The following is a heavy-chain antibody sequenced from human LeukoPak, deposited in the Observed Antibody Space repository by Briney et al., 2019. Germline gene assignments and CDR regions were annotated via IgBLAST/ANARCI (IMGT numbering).Heavy chain of an antibody. J-gene: IGHJ4*02. D-gene: IGHD1-26*01. CDR2: INHSGST. CDR3: ASRSEKVAASGSYRY. CDR1: GGSFSGYY. V-gene: IGHV4-34*01. Sequence: SETLSLTCAVYGGSFSGYYWCWIRQPPGKGLEWIGKINHSGSTNYNPSLKCPVTISVDTSENQFSLKLSSVTAADTAVYYCASRSEKVAASGSYRYWGEGTLVTVSS.